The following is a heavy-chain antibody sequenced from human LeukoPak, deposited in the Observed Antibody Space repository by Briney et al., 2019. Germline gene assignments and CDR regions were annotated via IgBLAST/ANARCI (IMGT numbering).Heavy chain of an antibody. CDR2: ISYDGSNK. Sequence: GRSLRLSCAASGFTFSSYGMHWVRQAPGKGLEWVAVISYDGSNKYYADSVKGRFTISRDNSKNTLYLQMNSLRAEDTAVYYCAKDDYGGNSDDFDYWGQGTLVTVSS. V-gene: IGHV3-30*18. D-gene: IGHD4-17*01. J-gene: IGHJ4*02. CDR3: AKDDYGGNSDDFDY. CDR1: GFTFSSYG.